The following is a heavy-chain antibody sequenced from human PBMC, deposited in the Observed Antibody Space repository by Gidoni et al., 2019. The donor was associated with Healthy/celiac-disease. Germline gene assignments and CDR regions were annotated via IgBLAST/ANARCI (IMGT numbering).Heavy chain of an antibody. CDR3: AKGRLASSWYQAGFDY. D-gene: IGHD6-13*01. CDR1: GFTFGDYA. V-gene: IGHV3-9*01. J-gene: IGHJ4*02. CDR2: ISWNSGSI. Sequence: EVQLVESGGGLVQPGRSLILPCAASGFTFGDYAMHWVRQAPGKGLEWVSGISWNSGSIGYADSVKGRFTISRDNAKNSLYLQMNSLRAEDTALYYCAKGRLASSWYQAGFDYWGQGTLVTVSS.